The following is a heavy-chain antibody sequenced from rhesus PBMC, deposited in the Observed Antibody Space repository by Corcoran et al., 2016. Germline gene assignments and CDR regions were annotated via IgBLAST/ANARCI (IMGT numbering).Heavy chain of an antibody. CDR1: GGSISSSY. D-gene: IGHD2-15*01. V-gene: IGHV4-169*01. CDR2: IYGSGRST. Sequence: QLQLQESGPGLVKPSETLSVTCAVSGGSISSSYWSWIRQAPGKGLEWIGYIYGSGRSTNYNPSLKSRVTLSVDTSKNQLSLKLSSVTAADTAVYYCARAPIHYGLDSWGQGVVVTVSS. J-gene: IGHJ6*01. CDR3: ARAPIHYGLDS.